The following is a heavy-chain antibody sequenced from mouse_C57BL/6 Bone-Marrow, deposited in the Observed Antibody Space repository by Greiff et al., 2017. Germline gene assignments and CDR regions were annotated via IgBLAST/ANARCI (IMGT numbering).Heavy chain of an antibody. J-gene: IGHJ2*01. CDR1: GFTFSSYG. CDR2: ISSGGSYT. V-gene: IGHV5-6*01. CDR3: ARRSYYDYDGAGY. D-gene: IGHD2-4*01. Sequence: DVHLVESGGDLVKPGGSLKLSCAASGFTFSSYGMSWVRQTPDKRLEWVATISSGGSYTYYPDSVKGRFTISRDNAKNTLYLQMSSLKSEDTAMYYCARRSYYDYDGAGYWGQGTTLTVSS.